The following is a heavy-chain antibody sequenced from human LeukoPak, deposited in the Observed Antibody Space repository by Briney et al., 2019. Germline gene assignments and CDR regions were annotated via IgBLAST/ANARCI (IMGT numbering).Heavy chain of an antibody. CDR1: GGFISSSSYY. CDR2: KYYSGSS. CDR3: ARSPASGSRSEVFDY. J-gene: IGHJ4*02. Sequence: PSETLSLTCTLSGGFISSSSYYWGWVRQAPGKGLEWIGSKYYSGSSYFNPSLKSRVTISVDTSKNQFSLKLSSVTAADTAVYYCARSPASGSRSEVFDYWGQGTLVTVSS. D-gene: IGHD1-26*01. V-gene: IGHV4-39*07.